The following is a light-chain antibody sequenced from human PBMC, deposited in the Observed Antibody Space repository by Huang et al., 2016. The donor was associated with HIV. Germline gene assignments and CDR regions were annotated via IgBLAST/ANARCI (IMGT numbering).Light chain of an antibody. Sequence: EIVLTQSPATLSLSPGERATVSCRASQNINDFLAWYQQTPGQPPRLLIYDASTRASGSPARCSGNGSGTDFTLMISSLEPEDFAVYYCQQRSTWPRSITFGQGTRLEI. CDR2: DAS. J-gene: IGKJ5*01. CDR1: QNINDF. CDR3: QQRSTWPRSIT. V-gene: IGKV3-11*01.